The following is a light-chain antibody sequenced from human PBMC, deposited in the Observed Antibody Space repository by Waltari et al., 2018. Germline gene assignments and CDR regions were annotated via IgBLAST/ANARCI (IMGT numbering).Light chain of an antibody. Sequence: DIVMTQSPASLAVSLGERATIHCKPSQSVLYSSNNQNYLAWYQQQPRQPPNLLIYWASTRESGVPDRFSGSGSGTDFTLTISSLQAEDVAVYYCQQYYSTPQTFGQGTKVEIK. CDR3: QQYYSTPQT. CDR1: QSVLYSSNNQNY. J-gene: IGKJ1*01. CDR2: WAS. V-gene: IGKV4-1*01.